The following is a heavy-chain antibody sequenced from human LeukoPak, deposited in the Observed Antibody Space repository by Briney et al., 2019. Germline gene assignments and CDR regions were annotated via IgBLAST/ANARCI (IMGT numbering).Heavy chain of an antibody. Sequence: SETLSLTCTVSGGSISSSSYYWGWIRQPPGKGLEWIGSIYYSGSTYYNPSLKSRVTISVDTSKNQFSLKLSSVTAADTAVYYCARPYLRGTVVNNWFDPWGQGTLVTVSS. CDR1: GGSISSSSYY. CDR3: ARPYLRGTVVNNWFDP. V-gene: IGHV4-39*01. CDR2: IYYSGST. D-gene: IGHD4-23*01. J-gene: IGHJ5*02.